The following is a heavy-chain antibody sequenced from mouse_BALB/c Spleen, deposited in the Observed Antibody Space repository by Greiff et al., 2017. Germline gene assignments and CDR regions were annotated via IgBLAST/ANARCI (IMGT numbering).Heavy chain of an antibody. CDR3: NIGFITTVVATDD. V-gene: IGHV14-4*02. CDR1: GFNIKDYY. J-gene: IGHJ2*01. CDR2: IDPENGDT. D-gene: IGHD1-1*01. Sequence: EVQLQQSGAELVRSGASVKLSCTASGFNIKDYYMHWVKQRPEQGLEWIGWIDPENGDTEYAPKFQGKATMTADTSSNTAYLQLSSLTSEDTAVYYCNIGFITTVVATDDWGQGTTLTVSS.